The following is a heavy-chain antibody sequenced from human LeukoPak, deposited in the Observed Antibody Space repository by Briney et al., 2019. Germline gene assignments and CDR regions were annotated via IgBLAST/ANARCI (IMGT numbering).Heavy chain of an antibody. V-gene: IGHV3-53*05. J-gene: IGHJ4*02. Sequence: PGGSLRLSCAASGFSVSDNYMSWVRQAPGKGLEWVSIIYSGGRTYHADSVKGRFTISRDNSKNTLYLQMNSLRAEDTAVYYCAKDRGYSYGSQFDYWGQGALVTVSS. CDR2: IYSGGRT. CDR3: AKDRGYSYGSQFDY. CDR1: GFSVSDNY. D-gene: IGHD5-18*01.